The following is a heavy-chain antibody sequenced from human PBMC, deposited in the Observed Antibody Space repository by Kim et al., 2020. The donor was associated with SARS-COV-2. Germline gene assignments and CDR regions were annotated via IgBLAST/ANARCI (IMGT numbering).Heavy chain of an antibody. J-gene: IGHJ6*01. CDR3: AKESGSGSYYAWTYYYYG. CDR1: GFTLSSYG. D-gene: IGHD3-10*01. V-gene: IGHV3-30*18. Sequence: GGSLRLSCAASGFTLSSYGMHWVRQAPGKGLEWVAVISYDGSNKNYADSVKGLFTISRDNSKNTLYLQMNSLRAEDTAVYYCAKESGSGSYYAWTYYYYG. CDR2: ISYDGSNK.